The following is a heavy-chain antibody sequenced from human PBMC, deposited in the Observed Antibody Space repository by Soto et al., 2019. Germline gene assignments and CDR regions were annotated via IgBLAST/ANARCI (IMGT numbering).Heavy chain of an antibody. Sequence: SGPTLGNPTQTLTLTCTLSGFSLSTGGVGVGWIRQSPGKALEWLAVIYWDDVKHYSPSLERRLTITKDTSESEVVLTMTNMDPVDTATYYCARKGSGDYALDYWGQGILVTVSS. V-gene: IGHV2-5*02. D-gene: IGHD4-17*01. J-gene: IGHJ4*02. CDR2: IYWDDVK. CDR3: ARKGSGDYALDY. CDR1: GFSLSTGGVG.